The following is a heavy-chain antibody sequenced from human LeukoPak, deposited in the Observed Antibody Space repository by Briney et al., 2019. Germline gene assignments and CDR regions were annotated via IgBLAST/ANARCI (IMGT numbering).Heavy chain of an antibody. D-gene: IGHD2-21*01. V-gene: IGHV3-23*01. CDR3: AREYVEVEMATIYRYYYFDY. CDR2: ISGSGGST. CDR1: GFRFSSYA. Sequence: PGGSLRLSCAASGFRFSSYAMSWVRQAPGKGLEWVSAISGSGGSTYYADSVKGRFTISRDNSKNTLYLQMNSLRAEDTAVYYCAREYVEVEMATIYRYYYFDYWGQGTLVTVSS. J-gene: IGHJ4*02.